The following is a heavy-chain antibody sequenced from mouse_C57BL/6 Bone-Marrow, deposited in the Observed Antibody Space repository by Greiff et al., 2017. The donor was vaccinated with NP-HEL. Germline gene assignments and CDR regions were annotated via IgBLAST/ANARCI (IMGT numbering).Heavy chain of an antibody. Sequence: EVKLMESGGDLVKPGGSLKLSCAASGFTFSSYGMSWVRQTPDKRLEWVATISSGGSYTYYPDSVKGRFTISRDNAKNTLYLQMSSLKSEDTAMYYCASLYGSSRFDYWGQGTTLTVSS. V-gene: IGHV5-6*01. D-gene: IGHD1-1*01. CDR3: ASLYGSSRFDY. CDR1: GFTFSSYG. CDR2: ISSGGSYT. J-gene: IGHJ2*01.